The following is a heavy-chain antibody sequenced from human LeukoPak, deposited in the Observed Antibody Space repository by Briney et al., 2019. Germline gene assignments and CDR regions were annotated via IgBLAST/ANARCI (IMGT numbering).Heavy chain of an antibody. J-gene: IGHJ4*02. CDR3: ARQDGGCSGGSCGYFDY. Sequence: RGESLQISCKGSGYSITSYWIAWVRQLPGKGLEWMGMIYPADSDIRYSPSFQGQVTISADKSISTAYLQWSSLKASDTAMYYCARQDGGCSGGSCGYFDYWGQGTLVTVSS. CDR2: IYPADSDI. V-gene: IGHV5-51*01. D-gene: IGHD2-15*01. CDR1: GYSITSYW.